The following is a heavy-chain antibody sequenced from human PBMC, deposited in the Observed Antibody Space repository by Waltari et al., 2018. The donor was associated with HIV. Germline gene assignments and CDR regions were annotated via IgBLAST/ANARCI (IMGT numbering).Heavy chain of an antibody. CDR2: INPNSGGT. CDR1: GSTFPGSS. J-gene: IGHJ6*02. D-gene: IGHD6-19*01. V-gene: IGHV1-2*02. CDR3: ARPGIAVAEPLYYWYGMDV. Sequence: QVQLVQSGAEVKKPGASVKVSCRVSGSTFPGSSLHWVRQAPGQGLEWMGWINPNSGGTNYAQKFQGRVTMTRDTSISTAYMELSRLRSDDTAVYYCARPGIAVAEPLYYWYGMDVWGQGTTVTVSS.